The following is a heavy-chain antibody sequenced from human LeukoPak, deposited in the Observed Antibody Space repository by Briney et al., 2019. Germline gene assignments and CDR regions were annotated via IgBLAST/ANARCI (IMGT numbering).Heavy chain of an antibody. D-gene: IGHD3-10*01. V-gene: IGHV1-2*02. Sequence: ASVKVSCKASGYSFTGYYMHWVRQAPGQGLEWIGWINPNSGGTNYAQKFQGRVTMTRDTSISTAYMELSRLRSDDTAVYYCARDKVNYYGSGSYARTIDYWGQGTLVTVSS. CDR3: ARDKVNYYGSGSYARTIDY. CDR1: GYSFTGYY. J-gene: IGHJ4*02. CDR2: INPNSGGT.